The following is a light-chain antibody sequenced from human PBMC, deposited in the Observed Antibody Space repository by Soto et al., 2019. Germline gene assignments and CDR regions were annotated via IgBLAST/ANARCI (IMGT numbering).Light chain of an antibody. V-gene: IGLV2-14*01. CDR2: DVS. J-gene: IGLJ3*02. Sequence: QSDLTQPASVSGSPGQSITISCTGTSSDVGGYNYVSWYQQHPGKAPKLMIYDVSNRPSGVSNRFSGSKSGNTASLTISGLQAEDEADYYCSSYTSSSTPCVFGVGNKVTVL. CDR3: SSYTSSSTPCV. CDR1: SSDVGGYNY.